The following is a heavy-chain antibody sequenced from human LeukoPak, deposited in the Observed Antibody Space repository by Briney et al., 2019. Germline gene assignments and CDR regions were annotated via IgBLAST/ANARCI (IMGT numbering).Heavy chain of an antibody. Sequence: PSESLSLTCAVSDDSFSSYYWTWLRQPPGKGLEWIGYISYLGSTNYNPSLKSRVSFSIETSKNQFSLKLSSVTAADTAVYYRARDLVTVTKGFDIWGQGTMVSVSS. V-gene: IGHV4-59*01. CDR2: ISYLGST. D-gene: IGHD4-17*01. CDR1: DDSFSSYY. CDR3: ARDLVTVTKGFDI. J-gene: IGHJ3*02.